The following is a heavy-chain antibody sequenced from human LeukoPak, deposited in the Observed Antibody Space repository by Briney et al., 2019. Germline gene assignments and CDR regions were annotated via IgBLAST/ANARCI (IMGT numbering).Heavy chain of an antibody. D-gene: IGHD6-19*01. CDR3: TRDAKYSSERSDY. Sequence: ASVKVSCKASGYTFTGYYVHWVRQAPGQGLEWMGWINPSSGGTNYAQKFQGRVTLTRDTSISTAYMELNRLRSDDTALYYCTRDAKYSSERSDYWGQGTLVTVSS. CDR1: GYTFTGYY. J-gene: IGHJ4*02. CDR2: INPSSGGT. V-gene: IGHV1-2*02.